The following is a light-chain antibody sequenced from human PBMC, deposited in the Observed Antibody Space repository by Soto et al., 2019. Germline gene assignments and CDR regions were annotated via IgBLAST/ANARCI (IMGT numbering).Light chain of an antibody. V-gene: IGKV3D-20*02. CDR3: QQRHNWPIT. CDR1: QSISSSY. Sequence: EIVLTQSPGTLSLSPGERATLSCRASQSISSSYLAWYQQKPGQAPRLLIYGASRRATGIPDRFSGRESGTDFTLTSSSLEPEDFGVYYCQQRHNWPITFGQGTRLEIK. CDR2: GAS. J-gene: IGKJ5*01.